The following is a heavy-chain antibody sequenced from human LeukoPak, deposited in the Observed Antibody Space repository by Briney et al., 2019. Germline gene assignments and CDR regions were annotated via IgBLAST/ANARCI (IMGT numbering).Heavy chain of an antibody. CDR3: AREMDGPYGSGSPLDY. V-gene: IGHV3-11*04. Sequence: GGSLRLSCAASGFTFSEYYMSWIRQAPGKGRGWVSYISSSCSTTYYADSVKGRFTIPRDNAKNSLYLQMNSLSAEDTAVYYCAREMDGPYGSGSPLDYWGQGTLVTVSS. J-gene: IGHJ4*02. D-gene: IGHD3-10*01. CDR2: ISSSCSTT. CDR1: GFTFSEYY.